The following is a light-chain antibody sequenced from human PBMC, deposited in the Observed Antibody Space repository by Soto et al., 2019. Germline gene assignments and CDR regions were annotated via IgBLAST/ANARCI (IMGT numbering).Light chain of an antibody. J-gene: IGKJ1*01. V-gene: IGKV1-5*03. CDR2: KAS. CDR3: QQYSYFAT. Sequence: DIQMTQSPSTLSESVGERVTITCRASQSISSWLTWYQQKAGQAPKLLIYKASIVESGVPSRFSGSGSGTEFTLTISSLQHDDAATYYCQQYSYFATFGQGTRVEVK. CDR1: QSISSW.